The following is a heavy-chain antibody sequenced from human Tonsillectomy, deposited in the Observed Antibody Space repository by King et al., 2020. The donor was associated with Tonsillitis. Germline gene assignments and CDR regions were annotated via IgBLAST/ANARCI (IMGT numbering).Heavy chain of an antibody. CDR2: IHTSGST. J-gene: IGHJ4*02. V-gene: IGHV4-4*07. CDR1: GASMSSYY. CDR3: ARDQPVGSTRFDY. D-gene: IGHD2-2*01. Sequence: QLQESGPGLVKPSETLSLTCTVSGASMSSYYWSWFRQPAEKGLEWIVRIHTSGSTNYNPSLERRVTMSVDTSKNQFSLRLTSMTAADTAVYYCARDQPVGSTRFDYWGQGILVTVSS.